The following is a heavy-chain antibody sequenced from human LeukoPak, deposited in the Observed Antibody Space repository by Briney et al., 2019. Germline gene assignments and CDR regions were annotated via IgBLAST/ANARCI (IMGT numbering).Heavy chain of an antibody. J-gene: IGHJ4*02. CDR1: GYTFTSYD. CDR2: MNPNSGNT. V-gene: IGHV1-8*02. D-gene: IGHD3-10*01. Sequence: ASVKVSCKASGYTFTSYDINWVRQATGQGLEWMGWMNPNSGNTGYAQKFQGRVTMTEDTSTDTAYMELSSLRSEDTAVYYCATGVSMVRGVLDYWGQGTLVTVSS. CDR3: ATGVSMVRGVLDY.